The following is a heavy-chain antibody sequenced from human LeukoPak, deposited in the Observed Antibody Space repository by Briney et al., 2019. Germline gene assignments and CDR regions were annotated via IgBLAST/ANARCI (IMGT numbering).Heavy chain of an antibody. CDR2: ISGSGGST. V-gene: IGHV3-23*01. CDR3: AKDSIDPVNYDSSGYYPSDAFDI. CDR1: GFTFSSYA. D-gene: IGHD3-22*01. Sequence: GGSLRLSCAASGFTFSSYAMSWVRQAPGKGLEWVSAISGSGGSTYYADSVKGRFTISRDNSKNTLYLQMNSLRAEDTAVYYCAKDSIDPVNYDSSGYYPSDAFDIWGQGTMVTVSS. J-gene: IGHJ3*02.